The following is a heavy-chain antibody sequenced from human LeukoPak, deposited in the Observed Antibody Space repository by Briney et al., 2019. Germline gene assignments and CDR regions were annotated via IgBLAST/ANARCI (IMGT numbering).Heavy chain of an antibody. CDR1: GYSLTDIS. V-gene: IGHV1-24*01. J-gene: IGHJ4*02. Sequence: GASVKVSCKVSGYSLTDISKYWVRQAPGKGLEWMGGFDLEDGDGETFYGQKFEGRLTMTEDTSTDTVYMELSSLTPDDTAVYYCAVVDPYQLLEEWGRGTLVTVSS. D-gene: IGHD2-15*01. CDR2: FDLEDGDGET. CDR3: AVVDPYQLLEE.